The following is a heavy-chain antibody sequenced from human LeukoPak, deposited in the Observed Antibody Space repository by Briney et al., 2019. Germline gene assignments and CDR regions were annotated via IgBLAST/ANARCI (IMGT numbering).Heavy chain of an antibody. CDR1: GFTFSSYG. D-gene: IGHD3-3*02. CDR3: AKDDKHCDPYYMDV. Sequence: PGGSLRLSCAASGFTFSSYGMHWVRQAPGKGLEWVAFIRYDGSNKYYADSVKGRFTISRDNSKNTLYLQMNSLRAEDTAVYYCAKDDKHCDPYYMDVWGKGTTVTVSS. CDR2: IRYDGSNK. V-gene: IGHV3-30*02. J-gene: IGHJ6*03.